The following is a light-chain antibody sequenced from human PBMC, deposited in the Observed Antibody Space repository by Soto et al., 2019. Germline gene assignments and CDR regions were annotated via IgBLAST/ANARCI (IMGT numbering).Light chain of an antibody. Sequence: QSVLTQPPSVSGAPGQRVTISCTGSSSNIGAGYDVHWYQQLPGTAPKLLIYGNSNRPSGVPDRFSGSKSGTSASLAITGLQAEDEAEYYCQSYDSSLRFSYVFGTGNKVTVL. V-gene: IGLV1-40*01. CDR1: SSNIGAGYD. CDR3: QSYDSSLRFSYV. J-gene: IGLJ1*01. CDR2: GNS.